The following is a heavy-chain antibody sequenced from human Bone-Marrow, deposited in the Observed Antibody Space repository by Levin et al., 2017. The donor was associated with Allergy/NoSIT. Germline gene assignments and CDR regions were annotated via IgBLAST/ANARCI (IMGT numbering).Heavy chain of an antibody. CDR3: ARVGDLAASYGMDV. Sequence: GGSLRLSCAASGFTFSSYSMNWVRQAPGKGLEWVSSISSSSSYIYYADSVKGRFTISRDNAKNSLYLQMNSLRAEDTAVYYCARVGDLAASYGMDVWGQGTTVTVSS. J-gene: IGHJ6*02. V-gene: IGHV3-21*01. D-gene: IGHD2-21*02. CDR1: GFTFSSYS. CDR2: ISSSSSYI.